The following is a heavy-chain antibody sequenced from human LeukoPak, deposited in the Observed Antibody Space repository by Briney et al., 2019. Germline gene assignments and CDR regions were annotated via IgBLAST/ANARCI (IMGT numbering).Heavy chain of an antibody. CDR2: IYHSGST. D-gene: IGHD3-22*01. CDR3: ARDLYYYDSRAYWSGFDY. J-gene: IGHJ4*02. Sequence: SETLSLTCAVSGGSISSSNWWSWVRQPPGKGLEWIGEIYHSGSTNYNPSLKSRVTISVDTSKNQFSLKLSSVTAADTAVYYCARDLYYYDSRAYWSGFDYWGQGTLVTVSS. CDR1: GGSISSSNW. V-gene: IGHV4-4*02.